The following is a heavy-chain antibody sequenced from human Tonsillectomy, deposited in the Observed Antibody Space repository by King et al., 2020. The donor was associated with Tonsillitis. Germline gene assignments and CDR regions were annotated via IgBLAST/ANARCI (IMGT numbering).Heavy chain of an antibody. CDR2: INPSGGST. CDR1: GYTFTSYY. V-gene: IGHV1-46*01. D-gene: IGHD2-2*01. Sequence: VQLVESGAEVKKPGASVKVSCKASGYTFTSYYMHWVRQAPGQGLEWMGIINPSGGSTSYAQKFQGRVTMTRDTSTSTVYMGLSSLRSEDTAVYYCARVMCASSSTACYDYYYYMDVWGKGTTVTVSS. CDR3: ARVMCASSSTACYDYYYYMDV. J-gene: IGHJ6*03.